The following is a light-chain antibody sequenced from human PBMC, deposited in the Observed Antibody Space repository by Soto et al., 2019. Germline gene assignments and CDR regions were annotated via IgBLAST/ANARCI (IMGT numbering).Light chain of an antibody. J-gene: IGKJ5*01. CDR1: QSISSW. CDR2: KAS. CDR3: QHYNSYTIT. Sequence: DIQMTQSPSTLSASLGGRVTITCRASQSISSWLAWYQQKPGKAPKLLIYKASSLESGVPLRFSGSGSGTEFNLTISSLQTDDFATYYCQHYNSYTITFGQGTRLEIK. V-gene: IGKV1-5*03.